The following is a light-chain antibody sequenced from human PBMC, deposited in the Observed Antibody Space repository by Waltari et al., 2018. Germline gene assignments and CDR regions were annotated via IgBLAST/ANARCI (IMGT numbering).Light chain of an antibody. CDR3: AAWDDSLNGHWV. V-gene: IGLV1-44*01. Sequence: QSVLTQPPSASGTPGQRVTISCSGSSSNIGSNTVSWYQQVPGTAPKLLIYSNNQRPSGVPDRFSGSKSGTSASLAISGLQSEDEADYYCAAWDDSLNGHWVFGGGTKLTVV. CDR1: SSNIGSNT. J-gene: IGLJ3*02. CDR2: SNN.